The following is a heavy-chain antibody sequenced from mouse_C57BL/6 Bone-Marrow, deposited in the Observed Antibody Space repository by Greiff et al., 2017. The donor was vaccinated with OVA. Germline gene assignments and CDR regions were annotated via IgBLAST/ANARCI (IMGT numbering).Heavy chain of an antibody. Sequence: EVQGVESGGDLVKPGGSLKLSCAASGFTFSSYGMSWVSQTPDKRLEWVATISSGGSYTYYPDSVKGRFTISRDNAKNTLYLQMSSLKSEDTAMYYCARQTVDWYFDVWGTGTTVTVSS. CDR3: ARQTVDWYFDV. CDR2: ISSGGSYT. J-gene: IGHJ1*03. CDR1: GFTFSSYG. V-gene: IGHV5-6*01.